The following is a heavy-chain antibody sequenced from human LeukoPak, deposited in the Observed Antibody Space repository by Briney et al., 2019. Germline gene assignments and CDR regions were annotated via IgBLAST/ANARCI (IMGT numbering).Heavy chain of an antibody. Sequence: ASVKVSCKASGYTFTSYGISWVRQAPGQGLEWMGWMNPNSGNTGYAQKFQGRVTIARNTSISTAYMELSSLRSEDTAVYYCARGRGYCSSTSCYQDYWGQGTLVTVSS. J-gene: IGHJ4*02. CDR3: ARGRGYCSSTSCYQDY. CDR1: GYTFTSYG. CDR2: MNPNSGNT. V-gene: IGHV1-8*03. D-gene: IGHD2-2*01.